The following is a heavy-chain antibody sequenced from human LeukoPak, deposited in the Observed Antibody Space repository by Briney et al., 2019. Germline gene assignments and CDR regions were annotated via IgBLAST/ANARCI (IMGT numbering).Heavy chain of an antibody. V-gene: IGHV3-7*04. J-gene: IGHJ3*02. CDR2: IKQDGIEK. D-gene: IGHD6-13*01. CDR3: ARIKYNSNWWEAFDI. Sequence: SGGSLRLSCAASEFTFSRYWMSWVRQAPGKGLEWVANIKQDGIEKYYVDSVKGRFTISRDNAKNSLYLQMNSLRAEDTAVYYCARIKYNSNWWEAFDIWGQGTMVTVSS. CDR1: EFTFSRYW.